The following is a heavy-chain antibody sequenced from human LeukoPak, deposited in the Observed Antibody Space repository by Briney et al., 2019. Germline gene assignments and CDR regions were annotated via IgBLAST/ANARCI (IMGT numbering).Heavy chain of an antibody. CDR1: GGSISSGGYS. CDR3: ARGSDYGDWYFDL. CDR2: IYHSGST. V-gene: IGHV4-30-2*01. J-gene: IGHJ2*01. D-gene: IGHD4-17*01. Sequence: SETLSLTCAVSGGSISSGGYSWSWIRQPPGKGLEWIGYIYHSGSTYYNPSLKSRVTISVDRSKNQFSLKLSSVTAADTAVYYCARGSDYGDWYFDLWGRGTLVTVSS.